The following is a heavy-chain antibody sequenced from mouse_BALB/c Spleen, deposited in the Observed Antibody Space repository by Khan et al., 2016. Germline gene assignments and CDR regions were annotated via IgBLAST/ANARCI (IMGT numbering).Heavy chain of an antibody. J-gene: IGHJ2*01. CDR1: GFSLTSYG. CDR2: IWSGGST. CDR3: DRNPLYFMYLYFDY. V-gene: IGHV2-4-1*01. D-gene: IGHD2-14*01. Sequence: QVQLQQPGPGLVQPSQSLSITCTVSGFSLTSYGVHWVRQSPGKGLEWLGVIWSGGSTDYNAAFISRLSISKDNSKSQVFFKMNSLQADDTAMYYCDRNPLYFMYLYFDYWGQGTTLTVSS.